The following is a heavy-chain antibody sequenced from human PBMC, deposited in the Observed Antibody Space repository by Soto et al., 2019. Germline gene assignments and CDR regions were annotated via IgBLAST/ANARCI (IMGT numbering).Heavy chain of an antibody. V-gene: IGHV4-30-4*01. J-gene: IGHJ5*02. Sequence: TPFPTCPVSGGSIRSGGFYWGWVRQPPGEGLGWVGEIYFSGGPHYNPSPKNRGTLSVDTSKNQFSLKLSSVTAADTAVYYCARVGTYCSGSSCDGWFDPWGQGILVTSPQ. CDR1: GGSIRSGGFY. CDR3: ARVGTYCSGSSCDGWFDP. CDR2: IYFSGGP. D-gene: IGHD2-15*01.